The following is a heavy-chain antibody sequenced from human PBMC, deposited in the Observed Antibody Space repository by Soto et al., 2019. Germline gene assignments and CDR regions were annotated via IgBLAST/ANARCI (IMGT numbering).Heavy chain of an antibody. J-gene: IGHJ3*02. CDR1: GYTFTSYA. CDR3: ATHSSGWYMYAFDI. Sequence: ASVKVSCKASGYTFTSYAMHWVRQAPGQRLEWMGWINAGNGNTKYSQKFQGRVTITRDTSASTAYMELSSLRSEDTAVYYCATHSSGWYMYAFDIWGQGTRVTVSS. CDR2: INAGNGNT. V-gene: IGHV1-3*01. D-gene: IGHD6-19*01.